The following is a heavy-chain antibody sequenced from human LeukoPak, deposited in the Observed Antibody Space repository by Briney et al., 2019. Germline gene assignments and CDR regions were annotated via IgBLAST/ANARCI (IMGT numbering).Heavy chain of an antibody. CDR2: IYTSGST. CDR1: GGSISSYY. J-gene: IGHJ3*02. V-gene: IGHV4-4*07. Sequence: SETLSLTCTVPGGSISSYYWSWIRQPAGKGLEWIGRIYTSGSTNYNPSLKSRVTMSVDTSKNQFSLKLSSVTAADTAVYYCARGGAAAGTDAFDIWGQGTMVTVSS. D-gene: IGHD6-13*01. CDR3: ARGGAAAGTDAFDI.